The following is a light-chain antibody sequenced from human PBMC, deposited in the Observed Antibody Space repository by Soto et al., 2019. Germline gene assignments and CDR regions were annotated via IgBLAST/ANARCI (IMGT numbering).Light chain of an antibody. CDR3: QQYNRYSLT. V-gene: IGKV1-5*01. CDR2: DAS. J-gene: IGKJ4*01. CDR1: QSISSW. Sequence: DIQMTQSPSTLSASVGDRVTITCRASQSISSWLAWYQQKPGKAPKLLIYDASSLESGVPSRFSGSGSDTEFTLTINNLQPDDVATYHCQQYNRYSLTFGGGTKV.